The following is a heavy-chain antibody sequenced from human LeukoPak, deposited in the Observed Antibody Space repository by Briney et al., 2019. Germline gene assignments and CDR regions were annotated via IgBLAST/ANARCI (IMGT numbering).Heavy chain of an antibody. V-gene: IGHV3-23*01. Sequence: PGGSLRLPCAASGFTFSSYAMSWVRQALGKGLEWVSSISSSGVSTYYADSVKGRFTISRDNSKNTLYLQVNSLRAEDMAVYYCAKLGSSGYFQHWGQGTLVTVSS. CDR2: ISSSGVST. CDR3: AKLGSSGYFQH. D-gene: IGHD3-22*01. J-gene: IGHJ1*01. CDR1: GFTFSSYA.